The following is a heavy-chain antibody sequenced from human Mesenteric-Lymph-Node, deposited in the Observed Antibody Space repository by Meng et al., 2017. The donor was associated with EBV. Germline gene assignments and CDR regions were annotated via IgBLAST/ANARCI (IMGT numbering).Heavy chain of an antibody. CDR3: SLIDYYDSFPSVRFDP. CDR1: GYSFTNYI. V-gene: IGHV7-4-1*02. Sequence: QVQLVQSGSELKKPXXXXQXSXKASGYSFTNYIVNWVRQALGQGLEWMGWINTATWSPTYAQDFTDRFVFSLDTSVSTAYLQISSLKAEDTAVYSFSLIDYYDSFPSVRFDPWGQGTLVTVSS. CDR2: INTATWSP. J-gene: IGHJ5*02. D-gene: IGHD3-22*01.